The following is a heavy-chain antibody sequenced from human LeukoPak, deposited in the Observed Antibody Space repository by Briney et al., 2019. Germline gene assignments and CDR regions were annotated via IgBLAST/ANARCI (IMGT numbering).Heavy chain of an antibody. V-gene: IGHV3-30*02. J-gene: IGHJ4*02. Sequence: GGSLRLSCAASGFTFRNYGLHRVRLAPGKGLEGVAFIRYDGSIKYYVDSVKGRFTVSRDNSKDTLYLQMNSLRAEDTAVYYCAKDVNVGGDYFDYWGQGTLVTVSS. D-gene: IGHD3-10*01. CDR3: AKDVNVGGDYFDY. CDR2: IRYDGSIK. CDR1: GFTFRNYG.